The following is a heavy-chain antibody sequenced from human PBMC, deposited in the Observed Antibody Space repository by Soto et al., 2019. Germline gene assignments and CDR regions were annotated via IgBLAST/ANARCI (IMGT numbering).Heavy chain of an antibody. D-gene: IGHD3-16*01. Sequence: QVQLVQSGAEVKKPGSSVKVSCKASGGTFSSYAISWVRQAPGQGLAWMGGIIPIFGTANYAQKFQGRVTIPADESTITAYRALRSLRSEDTAVYYWAGGGLGEKGYYYGMDVWGQGTTVTVSS. J-gene: IGHJ6*02. CDR2: IIPIFGTA. CDR3: AGGGLGEKGYYYGMDV. CDR1: GGTFSSYA. V-gene: IGHV1-69*01.